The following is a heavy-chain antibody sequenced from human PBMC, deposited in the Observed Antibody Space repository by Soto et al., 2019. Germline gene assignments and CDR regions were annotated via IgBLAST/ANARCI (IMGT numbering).Heavy chain of an antibody. J-gene: IGHJ5*02. CDR3: ARQWVWIQRGNWFDP. CDR1: GGSISSSSYY. CDR2: IYYSGST. Sequence: SETLSLTCTVSGGSISSSSYYWGWIRQPPGKGLEWIGSIYYSGSTYYNPSLKSRVTISVDTSKSQFSLKLSSVTAADTAVYYCARQWVWIQRGNWFDPWGQGTLVTVSS. D-gene: IGHD5-18*01. V-gene: IGHV4-39*01.